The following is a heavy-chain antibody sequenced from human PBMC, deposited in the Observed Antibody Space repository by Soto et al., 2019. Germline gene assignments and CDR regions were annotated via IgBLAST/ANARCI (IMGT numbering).Heavy chain of an antibody. CDR2: INGGGGT. CDR3: VGGGLSYFDY. CDR1: GFPFSRFE. Sequence: EVQVVESGGGLVQPGESLRLSCAASGFPFSRFEMNWVRQAPGKWLEWLSYINGGGGTYYAVSVKGRFTIPRDNAKNSSYLQMSSLRAEDTAVYFCVGGGLSYFDYWGQGALVTVSS. J-gene: IGHJ4*02. V-gene: IGHV3-48*03. D-gene: IGHD3-16*01.